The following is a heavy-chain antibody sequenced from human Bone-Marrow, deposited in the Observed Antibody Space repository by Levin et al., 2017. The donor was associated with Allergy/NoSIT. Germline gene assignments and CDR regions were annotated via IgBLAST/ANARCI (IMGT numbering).Heavy chain of an antibody. Sequence: GGSLRLSCEASGFTFSSYGMHWVRQAPGKGLEWVGLISSDGSDKFYVNSVRGRFSISRDNAKNTLYLQMDSLRVEDTAVYYCAKCRFESSGRYYSDFDYWGQGTLVTVSS. J-gene: IGHJ4*02. V-gene: IGHV3-30*18. CDR2: ISSDGSDK. CDR1: GFTFSSYG. D-gene: IGHD3-22*01. CDR3: AKCRFESSGRYYSDFDY.